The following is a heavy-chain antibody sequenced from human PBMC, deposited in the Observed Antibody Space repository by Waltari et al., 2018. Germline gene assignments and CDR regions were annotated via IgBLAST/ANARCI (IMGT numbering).Heavy chain of an antibody. CDR1: GFTFSGHC. CDR2: IKQDGSER. V-gene: IGHV3-7*01. CDR3: ATWRSLIAPFMGGVFEI. J-gene: IGHJ3*02. D-gene: IGHD3-16*01. Sequence: EVLLVESGGGLVQPGGSLRPSCEASGFTFSGHCMTWVRQAPGKGLEWVANIKQDGSERYYMDSVRGRFTISRDNAKNSLSLQMNSLRAEDTAVYYCATWRSLIAPFMGGVFEIWGHGTMVTVSS.